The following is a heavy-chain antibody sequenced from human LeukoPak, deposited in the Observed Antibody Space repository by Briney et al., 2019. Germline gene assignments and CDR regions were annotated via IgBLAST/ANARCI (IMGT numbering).Heavy chain of an antibody. Sequence: GGSLRLSCAASGFTFSSYWMSWVRQAPGKGLEWVANIKQDGSEKYYVDSVKDRFTVSRDNAKNSLYLQMNSLRAEDTAVYYCARSNFLYYYYGMDVWGQGTTVTVSS. V-gene: IGHV3-7*01. CDR1: GFTFSSYW. J-gene: IGHJ6*02. CDR3: ARSNFLYYYYGMDV. CDR2: IKQDGSEK. D-gene: IGHD4-11*01.